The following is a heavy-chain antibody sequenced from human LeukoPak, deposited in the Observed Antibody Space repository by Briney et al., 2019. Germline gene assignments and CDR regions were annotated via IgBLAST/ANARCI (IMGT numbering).Heavy chain of an antibody. V-gene: IGHV4-4*07. Sequence: PSETLSLTCTVSGGSISSYYWSWIRQPAGKGLEWIGRIYTSGSTNYNPSLKSRVTMSVDTSKNQFSLKLSSVTAADTAVYYCARDEGTMVRGVNWFDPWGQGTLVTVSS. D-gene: IGHD3-10*01. CDR3: ARDEGTMVRGVNWFDP. CDR1: GGSISSYY. CDR2: IYTSGST. J-gene: IGHJ5*02.